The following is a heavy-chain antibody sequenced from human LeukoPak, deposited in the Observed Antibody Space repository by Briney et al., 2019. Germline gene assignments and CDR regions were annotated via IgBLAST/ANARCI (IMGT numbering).Heavy chain of an antibody. J-gene: IGHJ4*02. D-gene: IGHD3-10*01. Sequence: GESLKISCKGSGYSFTSYWIAWVRQMPGKGLEWMGIIYPGDSDTRYSPSFQGQVTISADKSISTAYLQWSSLKASDTAIYYCARRMYYYGSGSYFPFDYWGQGTLVTVSS. CDR1: GYSFTSYW. CDR2: IYPGDSDT. CDR3: ARRMYYYGSGSYFPFDY. V-gene: IGHV5-51*01.